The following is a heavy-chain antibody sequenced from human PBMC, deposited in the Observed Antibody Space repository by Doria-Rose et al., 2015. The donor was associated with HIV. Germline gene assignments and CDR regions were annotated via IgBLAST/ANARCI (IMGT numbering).Heavy chain of an antibody. Sequence: QITLKESGPVLVKPTETLTLTCTVSGVSPSNPGMGVSWIRQPPGKALEWLANIFSDDERSYKTSLKSRLTISRVTSKSQVVLTMTDMDPVDTATYYCARIKSSRWYHKYYFDFWGQGTLVIVSA. CDR1: GVSPSNPGMG. CDR2: IFSDDER. D-gene: IGHD6-13*01. J-gene: IGHJ4*02. V-gene: IGHV2-26*01. CDR3: ARIKSSRWYHKYYFDF.